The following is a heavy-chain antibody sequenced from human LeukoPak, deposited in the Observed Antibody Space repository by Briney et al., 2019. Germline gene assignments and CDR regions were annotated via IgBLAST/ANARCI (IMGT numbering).Heavy chain of an antibody. CDR3: ARAHCSSTSCPDYYYYMDV. CDR1: GFTFTSSA. J-gene: IGHJ6*03. V-gene: IGHV1-58*02. D-gene: IGHD2-2*01. Sequence: SVKVSCKASGFTFTSSAMQWVRQARGQRLEWIGWIVVGSGNTNYAQKFQERVTITRDMSTSTAYMELSSLRSEDTAVYYCARAHCSSTSCPDYYYYMDVWGKGTTVTVSS. CDR2: IVVGSGNT.